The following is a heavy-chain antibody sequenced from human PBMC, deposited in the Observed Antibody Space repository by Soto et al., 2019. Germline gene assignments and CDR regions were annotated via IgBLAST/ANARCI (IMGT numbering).Heavy chain of an antibody. D-gene: IGHD3-3*01. V-gene: IGHV1-18*01. CDR2: ISAYNGNT. J-gene: IGHJ5*02. Sequence: ASVKVSCKASGYTFTSYGISWVRQAPGQGLEWMGWISAYNGNTNYAQKLQGRVTMTTDTSTSTAYMELRSLRSDDTAVYYCARDSLLFTIFGVAFNWFDPWGQGTLVTVSS. CDR1: GYTFTSYG. CDR3: ARDSLLFTIFGVAFNWFDP.